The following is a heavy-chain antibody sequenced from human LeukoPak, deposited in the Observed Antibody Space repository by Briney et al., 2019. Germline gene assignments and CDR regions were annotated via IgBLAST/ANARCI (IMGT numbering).Heavy chain of an antibody. CDR2: INHSGST. D-gene: IGHD3-22*01. V-gene: IGHV4-34*01. CDR1: GGSFSGYY. CDR3: ARERDMIVVVRTINWFDP. J-gene: IGHJ5*02. Sequence: KPSETLSLTCAVYGGSFSGYYWSWIRQPPGRGLEWIGEINHSGSTNYNPSLKSRVTISVDTSKNQFSLKLSSVTAADTAVYYCARERDMIVVVRTINWFDPWGQGTLVTVSS.